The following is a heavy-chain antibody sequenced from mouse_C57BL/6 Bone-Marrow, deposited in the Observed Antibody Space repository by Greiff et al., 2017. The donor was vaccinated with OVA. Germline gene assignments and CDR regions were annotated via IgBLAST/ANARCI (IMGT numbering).Heavy chain of an antibody. CDR1: GYAFTNYL. Sequence: VQLQQSGAELVRPGTSVKVSCKASGYAFTNYLIEWVKQRPGQGLEWIGVINPGSGGTNYNEKFKGKATLTADKSSSTAYMQLSSLTSEDSAVYFCARWGGFAYWGQGTLVTVSA. J-gene: IGHJ3*01. CDR3: ARWGGFAY. CDR2: INPGSGGT. V-gene: IGHV1-54*01.